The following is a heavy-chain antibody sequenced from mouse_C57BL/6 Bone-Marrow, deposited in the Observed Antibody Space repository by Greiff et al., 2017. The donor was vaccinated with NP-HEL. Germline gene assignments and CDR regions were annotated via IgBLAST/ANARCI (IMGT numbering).Heavy chain of an antibody. V-gene: IGHV5-6*01. J-gene: IGHJ2*01. CDR3: ARQGYDGLDY. CDR2: ISSGGSYT. CDR1: GFTFSSYG. Sequence: EVQGVESGGDLVKPGGSLKLSCAASGFTFSSYGMSWVRQTPDKRLEWVATISSGGSYTYYPDSVKGRFTISRDNAKNTLYLQMSSLKSEDTAMYYCARQGYDGLDYWGQGTTLTVSS. D-gene: IGHD2-14*01.